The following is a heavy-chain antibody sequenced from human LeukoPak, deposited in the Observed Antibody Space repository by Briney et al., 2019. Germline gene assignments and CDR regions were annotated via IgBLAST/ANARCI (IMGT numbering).Heavy chain of an antibody. Sequence: AASVKVSCKASGGTFSSYAISWVRQAPGQGLEWMGRIIPILGIANYAQKFQGRVTITADKSTSTAYMELSSLRSEDTAVYYCARRSALGDSYNFDYWGQGTLVTVSS. V-gene: IGHV1-69*04. J-gene: IGHJ4*02. CDR1: GGTFSSYA. CDR3: ARRSALGDSYNFDY. CDR2: IIPILGIA. D-gene: IGHD3-16*01.